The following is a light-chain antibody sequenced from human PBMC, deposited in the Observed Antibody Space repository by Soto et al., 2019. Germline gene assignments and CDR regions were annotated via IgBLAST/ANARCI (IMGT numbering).Light chain of an antibody. CDR3: QKYSSYPWT. J-gene: IGKJ1*01. Sequence: DIQMTQSPSTLSASVGDRVTITCRASQSISSWLAWYQQKPGKAPKLLIYDASSLEGGVPSRFSGSGSGTEFTLTISSLQPDDFATYYCQKYSSYPWTFGQGTKVDIK. CDR1: QSISSW. V-gene: IGKV1-5*01. CDR2: DAS.